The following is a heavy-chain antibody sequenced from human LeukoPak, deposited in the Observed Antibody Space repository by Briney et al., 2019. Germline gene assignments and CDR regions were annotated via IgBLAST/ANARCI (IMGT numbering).Heavy chain of an antibody. Sequence: GGSLRLSCAASGFTFSSYAMHWVRQAPGKGLEWVAVISYDGSNKYYADSVKGRFTISRDNSKNTLYLQMNSLRAEDTAVYYCARDQAQEGYYYGMGVWGQGTTVTVSS. CDR2: ISYDGSNK. V-gene: IGHV3-30-3*01. J-gene: IGHJ6*02. CDR3: ARDQAQEGYYYGMGV. CDR1: GFTFSSYA.